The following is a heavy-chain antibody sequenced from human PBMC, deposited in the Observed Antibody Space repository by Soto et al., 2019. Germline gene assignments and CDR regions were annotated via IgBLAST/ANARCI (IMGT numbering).Heavy chain of an antibody. J-gene: IGHJ6*02. CDR2: ISYDGSNK. Sequence: VGSLRLSCAASGFTFSSYAMHWVRQAPGKGLEWVAVISYDGSNKYYADSVKGRFTISRDNSKNTLYLQMNSLRAEDTAVYYCARDTGTTGTHYYYYGMDVWGQGTTVTVSS. D-gene: IGHD1-1*01. CDR1: GFTFSSYA. CDR3: ARDTGTTGTHYYYYGMDV. V-gene: IGHV3-30-3*01.